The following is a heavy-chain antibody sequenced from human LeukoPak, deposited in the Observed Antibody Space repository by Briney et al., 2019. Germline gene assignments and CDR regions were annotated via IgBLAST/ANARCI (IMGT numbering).Heavy chain of an antibody. V-gene: IGHV1-69*13. Sequence: ASVKVSCKASGGTFSSYAISWVRQAPGQGLEWIGGIIPIFGTANYAQKFQGRVTITADESTSTAYMELSSLRSEDTAVYYCARLGYCSSTSCSPEYWGQGTLVTVSS. CDR2: IIPIFGTA. D-gene: IGHD2-2*01. J-gene: IGHJ4*02. CDR3: ARLGYCSSTSCSPEY. CDR1: GGTFSSYA.